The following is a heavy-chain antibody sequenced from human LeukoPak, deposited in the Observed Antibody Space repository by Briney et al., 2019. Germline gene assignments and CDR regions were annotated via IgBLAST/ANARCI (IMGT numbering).Heavy chain of an antibody. CDR1: GFRFDSFY. Sequence: GSLRLSCAASGFRFDSFYMGWIRQVPGKGLDYIAFISASGAAPYNAESVKGRFTISRDNAKNSVSLQMNSLSADDTAVYYCARSLIVISEDYWGQGALVTASS. J-gene: IGHJ4*02. CDR3: ARSLIVISEDY. V-gene: IGHV3-11*04. D-gene: IGHD3-22*01. CDR2: ISASGAAP.